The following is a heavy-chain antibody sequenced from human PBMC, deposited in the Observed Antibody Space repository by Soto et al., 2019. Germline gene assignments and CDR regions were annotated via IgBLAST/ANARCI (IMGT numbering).Heavy chain of an antibody. CDR3: TRGPRADSFGSVVH. D-gene: IGHD2-15*01. CDR1: GITFTMNW. V-gene: IGHV3-74*01. J-gene: IGHJ4*02. Sequence: GRSLRLSCVVSGITFTMNWIHCVRKVHGKRPFWVSRISDDATTTNYADSVRGRFTISSDNSKHTFYLQWNNLTLAATAIYYCTRGPRADSFGSVVHLGPGTLLAVFS. CDR2: ISDDATTT.